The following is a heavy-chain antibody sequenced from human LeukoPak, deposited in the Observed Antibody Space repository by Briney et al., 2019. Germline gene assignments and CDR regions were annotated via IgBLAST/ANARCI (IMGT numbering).Heavy chain of an antibody. J-gene: IGHJ3*02. CDR3: VKDWSRWAFDI. Sequence: QTGGSLRLSCAASGFTFSNYAMTWVRQAPGKGLEWVSAISGGSTYYADSVKGRFTIFRDDSKNILYLQMNSLRAEDMAVYYCVKDWSRWAFDIWGQGTMVTVSS. V-gene: IGHV3-23*01. D-gene: IGHD3-3*01. CDR1: GFTFSNYA. CDR2: ISGGST.